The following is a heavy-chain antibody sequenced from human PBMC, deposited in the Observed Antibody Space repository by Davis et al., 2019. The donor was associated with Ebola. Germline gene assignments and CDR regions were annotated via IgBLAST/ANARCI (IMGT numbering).Heavy chain of an antibody. CDR1: GYTFTSYD. D-gene: IGHD3-3*01. J-gene: IGHJ6*02. CDR2: IIPILGIA. CDR3: ARDSSPFGVVIGSKYYYYYYGMDV. V-gene: IGHV1-69*04. Sequence: SVKVSCKASGYTFTSYDINWVRQATGQGLEWMGRIIPILGIANYAQKFQGRVTMTRDTSTSTVYMELSSLRSEDTAVYYCARDSSPFGVVIGSKYYYYYYGMDVWGQGTTVTVSS.